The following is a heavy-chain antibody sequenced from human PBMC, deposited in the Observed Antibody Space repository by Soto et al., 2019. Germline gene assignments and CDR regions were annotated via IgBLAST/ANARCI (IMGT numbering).Heavy chain of an antibody. V-gene: IGHV1-18*01. CDR2: IRAYNGNT. CDR1: GYTFTSYV. Sequence: GASVKFSFKASGYTFTSYVISWVRQAPGQGLECMGWIRAYNGNTNYAQKLQGRVTMTTDTSTSTAYMELRSLRSDDTAVYYCARDGERGGVDYWGQGALVTVSA. J-gene: IGHJ4*02. D-gene: IGHD3-10*01. CDR3: ARDGERGGVDY.